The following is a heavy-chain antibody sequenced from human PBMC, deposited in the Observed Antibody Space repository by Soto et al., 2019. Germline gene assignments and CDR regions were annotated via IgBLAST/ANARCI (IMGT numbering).Heavy chain of an antibody. Sequence: QVQLVQSGAEVKKPGSSVKVSCKASGGTFSSYAISWVRQAPGQGLEWMGGIIPIFGTANYAQKFQGRVTITADKSTSTAYMELGSLRSEDTAVYYCARSVLGYCSSTSCYYYYGMDVWGQGTTVTVSS. CDR1: GGTFSSYA. D-gene: IGHD2-2*01. CDR3: ARSVLGYCSSTSCYYYYGMDV. CDR2: IIPIFGTA. V-gene: IGHV1-69*06. J-gene: IGHJ6*02.